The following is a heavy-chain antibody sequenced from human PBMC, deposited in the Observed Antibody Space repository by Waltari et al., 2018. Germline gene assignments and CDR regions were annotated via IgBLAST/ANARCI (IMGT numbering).Heavy chain of an antibody. J-gene: IGHJ5*02. CDR1: GGSIRGYS. CDR2: IHYTGST. Sequence: QVQLQESGPGLVKPSETLSLTCTVSGGSIRGYSWSWIRQPPGKGLEWIGYIHYTGSTTFNPSLKSRVTISVDTSKNQFSLNLSSLTAADTAVYYCARGRIVVGPWGQGTLVTVSS. D-gene: IGHD2-15*01. CDR3: ARGRIVVGP. V-gene: IGHV4-59*01.